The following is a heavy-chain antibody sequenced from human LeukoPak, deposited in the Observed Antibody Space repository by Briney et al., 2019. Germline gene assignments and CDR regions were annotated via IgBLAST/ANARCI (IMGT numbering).Heavy chain of an antibody. Sequence: GGSLRLSCAASGFTFSSYAMSWVRQAPGKGLEWVSVIYSGGSTYYADSVKGRFTISRDNSKNTLYLQMNSLRAEDTAVYYCARDLVVTAILDYWGQGTQVTVSS. CDR1: GFTFSSYA. CDR3: ARDLVVTAILDY. J-gene: IGHJ4*02. CDR2: IYSGGST. D-gene: IGHD2-21*02. V-gene: IGHV3-66*01.